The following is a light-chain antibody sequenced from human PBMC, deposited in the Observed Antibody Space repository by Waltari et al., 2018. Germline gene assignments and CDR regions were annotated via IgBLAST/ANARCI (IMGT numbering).Light chain of an antibody. CDR1: QSLVHSDGNTY. Sequence: DVVMTQSPLSLPVTLGQPASISCRSSQSLVHSDGNTYLGWFQQRPGQSPRRLIYKVSNRDSGVPDRFSGSGSGTDFTLKISRVEAEDVGVYYGMQGTHWPPWTFGQGTKVEIQ. CDR3: MQGTHWPPWT. CDR2: KVS. J-gene: IGKJ1*01. V-gene: IGKV2-30*02.